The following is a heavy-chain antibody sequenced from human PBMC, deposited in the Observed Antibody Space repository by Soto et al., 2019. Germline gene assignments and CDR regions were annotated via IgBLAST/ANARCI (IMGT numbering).Heavy chain of an antibody. Sequence: PSETLSLTCAVSGGSISSSNCWSWVRQPPGKGLEWIGEIYHSGSTNYNPSLKSRVTISVDKSKNQFSLKLSSVTAADTAVYYCAKCITALGPIDYWGQGTLVTVSS. D-gene: IGHD6-6*01. V-gene: IGHV4-4*02. CDR3: AKCITALGPIDY. J-gene: IGHJ4*02. CDR1: GGSISSSNC. CDR2: IYHSGST.